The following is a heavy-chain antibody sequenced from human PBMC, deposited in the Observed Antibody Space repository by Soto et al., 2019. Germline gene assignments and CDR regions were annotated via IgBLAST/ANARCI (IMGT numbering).Heavy chain of an antibody. CDR1: GGSIRTGGYS. V-gene: IGHV4-30-2*01. J-gene: IGHJ4*02. CDR2: TSHSGNP. D-gene: IGHD4-17*01. CDR3: AREDYVDYGGYFAF. Sequence: QLQLQESGSGLVKPSQTLSLTCTVSGGSIRTGGYSWSWIRQPPGKGLEWIGNTSHSGNPYYNPSLKTRVTLSVHRSNTQSSLKVSSVTAADTAVYSFAREDYVDYGGYFAFWGQASLLTASS.